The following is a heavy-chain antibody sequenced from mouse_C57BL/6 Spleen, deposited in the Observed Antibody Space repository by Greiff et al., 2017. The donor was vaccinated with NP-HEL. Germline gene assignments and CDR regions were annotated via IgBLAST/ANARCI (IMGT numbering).Heavy chain of an antibody. V-gene: IGHV5-4*03. CDR3: ARGQTAQAYYFDY. CDR2: ISDGGSYI. D-gene: IGHD3-2*02. J-gene: IGHJ2*01. Sequence: EVKLVESGGGLVKPGGSLKLSCAASGFTFSSYAMSWVRQTPEKRLEWVATISDGGSYIYYTDNVKGRFTISKDKAKNNLYLQMSHLKSEDTARYYCARGQTAQAYYFDYWGQGTTLTVSS. CDR1: GFTFSSYA.